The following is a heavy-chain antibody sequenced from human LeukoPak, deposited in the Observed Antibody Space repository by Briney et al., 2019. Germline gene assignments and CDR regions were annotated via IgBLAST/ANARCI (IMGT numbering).Heavy chain of an antibody. CDR2: IIPIFGTA. CDR1: GGAFSSYA. D-gene: IGHD6-13*01. Sequence: SVKVSCKASGGAFSSYAISWVRQAPGQGLEWMGGIIPIFGTANYAQKFQGRVTITADESTSTAYMELSSLRSEDTAVYYCARGGPSCDGSSWCYGFDYWGQGTLVTVSS. J-gene: IGHJ4*02. CDR3: ARGGPSCDGSSWCYGFDY. V-gene: IGHV1-69*13.